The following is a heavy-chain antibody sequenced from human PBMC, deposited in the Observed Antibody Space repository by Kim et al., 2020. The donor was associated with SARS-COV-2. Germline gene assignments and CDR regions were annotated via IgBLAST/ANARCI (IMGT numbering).Heavy chain of an antibody. CDR3: ARVGYDYVWGSYRLYRRLLD. V-gene: IGHV4-34*01. D-gene: IGHD3-16*02. CDR1: GGSFSGYY. Sequence: SETLSLTCAVYGGSFSGYYWSWIRQPPGKGLEWIGEINHSGSTNYNPSLKSRVTISVDTSKNQFSLKLSSVTAADTAVYYCARVGYDYVWGSYRLYRRLLDWGQGTLVTVSS. CDR2: INHSGST. J-gene: IGHJ4*02.